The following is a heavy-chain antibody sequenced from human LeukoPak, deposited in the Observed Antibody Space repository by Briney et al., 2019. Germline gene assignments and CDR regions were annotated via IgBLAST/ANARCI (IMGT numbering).Heavy chain of an antibody. Sequence: PSETLSLTCAVYGGSFSGYYWSWVRQPPGKGLEWIGEINHSGSTNYNPSLKSRVTISVDTSKNQFSLKLSSVTAADTAVYYCAKGIVVVISGNAFDIWGQGTMVTVSS. CDR3: AKGIVVVISGNAFDI. V-gene: IGHV4-34*01. CDR2: INHSGST. D-gene: IGHD3-22*01. CDR1: GGSFSGYY. J-gene: IGHJ3*02.